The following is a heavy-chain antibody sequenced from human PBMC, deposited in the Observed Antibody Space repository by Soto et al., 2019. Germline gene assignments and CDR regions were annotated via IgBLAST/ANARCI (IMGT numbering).Heavy chain of an antibody. J-gene: IGHJ4*02. Sequence: ASVKVSCKASGYTFTRYDINWVRQATGQGFEWMGWMNPNSGNTGYAQKFQGRVTMTRDTSITTAYMELNSLRAEDTAIYYCTRDRREETTDFWGQGALVTVSS. V-gene: IGHV1-8*01. CDR3: TRDRREETTDF. CDR2: MNPNSGNT. CDR1: GYTFTRYD.